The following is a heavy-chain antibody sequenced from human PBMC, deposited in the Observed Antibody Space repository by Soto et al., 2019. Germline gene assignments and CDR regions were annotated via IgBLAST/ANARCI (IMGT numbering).Heavy chain of an antibody. J-gene: IGHJ6*02. V-gene: IGHV3-23*01. Sequence: PGGSLRLSCAASGFTFSSYAMSWVRQAPGKGLEWVSAISGSGGSTYYADSVKGRLTISRDNSKNTLYLQMNSLKTEDTAVYYCTTGSEVPAAILFDYYYGMDVWGQGTTVTVSS. D-gene: IGHD2-2*02. CDR3: TTGSEVPAAILFDYYYGMDV. CDR2: ISGSGGST. CDR1: GFTFSSYA.